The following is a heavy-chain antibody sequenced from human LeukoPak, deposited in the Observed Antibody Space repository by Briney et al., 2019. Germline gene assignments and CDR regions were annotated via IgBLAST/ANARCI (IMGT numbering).Heavy chain of an antibody. J-gene: IGHJ5*02. CDR3: ARVYKRGGYQNWFDP. CDR1: GGSFSGYY. V-gene: IGHV4-34*01. D-gene: IGHD3-22*01. CDR2: INHSGST. Sequence: SSETLSLTCAVYGGSFSGYYWSWIRQPPGKGLEWIGEINHSGSTNYNPSLKSRVTISVDTSKNQFSLKLSSVTAADTAVYYCARVYKRGGYQNWFDPWGQGTLVTVSS.